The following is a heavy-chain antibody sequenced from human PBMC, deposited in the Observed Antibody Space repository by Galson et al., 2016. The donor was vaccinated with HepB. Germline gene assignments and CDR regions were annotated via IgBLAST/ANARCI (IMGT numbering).Heavy chain of an antibody. CDR3: ARPYTYYFGSGSYFDVFHYGMDV. Sequence: SLRLSCAASGFRFSDYNMNWVRQAPGKGLDWVAYISSTSGTIYYADSLKGRFTISRDNANNSLSLQMNILRAEDTAFYYCARPYTYYFGSGSYFDVFHYGMDVWGQGTTVTVSS. D-gene: IGHD3-10*01. CDR1: GFRFSDYN. J-gene: IGHJ6*02. V-gene: IGHV3-48*01. CDR2: ISSTSGTI.